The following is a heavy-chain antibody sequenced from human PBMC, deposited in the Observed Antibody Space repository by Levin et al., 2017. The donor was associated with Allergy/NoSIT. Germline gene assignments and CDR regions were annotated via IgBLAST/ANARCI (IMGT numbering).Heavy chain of an antibody. CDR3: ARVGRGGWNLRWFDP. D-gene: IGHD1-1*01. CDR1: GYTFTGYY. V-gene: IGHV1-2*02. J-gene: IGHJ5*02. CDR2: INPNSGGT. Sequence: ASVKVSCKASGYTFTGYYMHWVRQAPGQGLEWMGWINPNSGGTNYAQKFQGRVTMTRDTSISTAYMELSRLRSDDTAVYYCARVGRGGWNLRWFDPWGQGTLVTVSS.